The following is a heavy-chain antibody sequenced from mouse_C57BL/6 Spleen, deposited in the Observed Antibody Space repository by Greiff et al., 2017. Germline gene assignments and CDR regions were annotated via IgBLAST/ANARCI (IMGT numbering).Heavy chain of an antibody. Sequence: QVQLQQSGAELVRPGTSVKVSCKASGYAFTNYLIEWVKQRPGQGLEWIGVINPGSGGTNYNEKFKGKATLTADKSSSTAYMQLSSLTSEDSAVYFGARDYDGSYRDYAMDYWGQGTSVTVSS. CDR3: ARDYDGSYRDYAMDY. V-gene: IGHV1-54*01. CDR1: GYAFTNYL. CDR2: INPGSGGT. D-gene: IGHD2-3*01. J-gene: IGHJ4*01.